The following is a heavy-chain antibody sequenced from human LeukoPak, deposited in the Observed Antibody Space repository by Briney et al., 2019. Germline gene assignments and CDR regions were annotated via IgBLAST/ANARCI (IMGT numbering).Heavy chain of an antibody. V-gene: IGHV4-59*01. J-gene: IGHJ3*02. CDR2: IYYSGST. Sequence: ASETLSLTCTVSGGSISSYYWSWIRQPPGKGLEWIGYIYYSGSTNYNPSLKSRVTISVDTSKNQFSLKLSSVTAADTAVYYCARLMGPITIFGVEAFDIWGQGTMVTVSS. CDR1: GGSISSYY. D-gene: IGHD3-3*01. CDR3: ARLMGPITIFGVEAFDI.